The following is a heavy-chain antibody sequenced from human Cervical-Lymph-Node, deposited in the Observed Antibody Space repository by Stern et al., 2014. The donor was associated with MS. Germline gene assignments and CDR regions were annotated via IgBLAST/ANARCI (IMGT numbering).Heavy chain of an antibody. CDR2: INPNSGGT. CDR3: ARGASLYGFLYYYYGMDV. CDR1: GYTFTGYY. J-gene: IGHJ6*02. Sequence: VQLVQSGAEVKKPGASVKVSCKASGYTFTGYYMHWVRQAPGQGLEWMGWINPNSGGTNYAQKFQGWVTMTRDTSISTAYMELSRLRSDDTAVYYCARGASLYGFLYYYYGMDVWGQGTTVTVSS. V-gene: IGHV1-2*04. D-gene: IGHD3-10*01.